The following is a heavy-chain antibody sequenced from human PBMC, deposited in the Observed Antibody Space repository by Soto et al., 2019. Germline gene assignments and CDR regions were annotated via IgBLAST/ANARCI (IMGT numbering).Heavy chain of an antibody. CDR3: ARYLPNWNYALNY. CDR2: INPNSGGT. CDR1: VYTFTGYY. D-gene: IGHD1-7*01. Sequence: ASVKVSCNASVYTFTGYYMHWVRQAPGQGLEWMGWINPNSGGTNYAQNFQGRVTMTRDTSTSTVYREMSSLRFEDTAVYHCARYLPNWNYALNYWGQGTQVTVPS. V-gene: IGHV1-2*02. J-gene: IGHJ4*02.